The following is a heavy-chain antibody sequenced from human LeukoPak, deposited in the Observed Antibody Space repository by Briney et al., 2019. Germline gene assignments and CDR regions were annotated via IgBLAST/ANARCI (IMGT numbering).Heavy chain of an antibody. J-gene: IGHJ4*02. CDR2: IHHSGSI. CDR3: ARALLSPVAGYYFDY. D-gene: IGHD6-19*01. CDR1: GVSISSNLW. Sequence: SETLSLTCAVSGVSISSNLWWTWVRQPPGKGLEWIAEIHHSGSINYNPSLKSRVTISVDKSKNQFSLKLSSVTAADTAVYYCARALLSPVAGYYFDYWGQGTLVTVSS. V-gene: IGHV4-4*02.